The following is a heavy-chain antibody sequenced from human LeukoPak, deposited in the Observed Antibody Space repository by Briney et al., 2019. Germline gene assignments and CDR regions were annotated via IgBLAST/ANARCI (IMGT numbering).Heavy chain of an antibody. CDR1: GFTFSSYG. Sequence: AGGSLRLSCAASGFTFSSYGMHWVHQAPGKGLEWVAVISYDGSNKYYADSVKGRFTISRDNSKNTLYLQMNSLRAEDTAVYYCARDGAATIYVRRPFGMDVWGQGTTVTVSS. V-gene: IGHV3-30*12. CDR3: ARDGAATIYVRRPFGMDV. J-gene: IGHJ6*02. D-gene: IGHD5-12*01. CDR2: ISYDGSNK.